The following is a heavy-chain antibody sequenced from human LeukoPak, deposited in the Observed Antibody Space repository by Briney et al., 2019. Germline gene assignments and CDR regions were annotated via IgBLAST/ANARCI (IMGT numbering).Heavy chain of an antibody. CDR1: GGSISSYY. CDR2: IYYSGST. CDR3: ARDSSYYYGSGSYTPFDY. V-gene: IGHV4-59*01. J-gene: IGHJ4*02. D-gene: IGHD3-10*01. Sequence: SETLSLTCTVSGGSISSYYWSWIRQPPGKGLEWIGYIYYSGSTNYNPSLKSQVTLPVDTSKNQFSLKLSSVTAADTAVYYCARDSSYYYGSGSYTPFDYWGQGTLVTVSS.